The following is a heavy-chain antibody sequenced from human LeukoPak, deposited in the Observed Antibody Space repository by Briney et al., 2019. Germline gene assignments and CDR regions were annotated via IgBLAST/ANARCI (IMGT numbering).Heavy chain of an antibody. D-gene: IGHD3-10*01. CDR3: ARESFRYGSPLDI. CDR1: GFTFSSYS. CDR2: ISSSSSYI. V-gene: IGHV3-21*01. Sequence: PGGSLRLSCAASGFTFSSYSMNWVRQAPGKGLEWVSSISSSSSYIYYADSVKGRFTISRDNAKNSLYLQMNSLRAEDTAVYYCARESFRYGSPLDIWGLGTMVTVSS. J-gene: IGHJ3*02.